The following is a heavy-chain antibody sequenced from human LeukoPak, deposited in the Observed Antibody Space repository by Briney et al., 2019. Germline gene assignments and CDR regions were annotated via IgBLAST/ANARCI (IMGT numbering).Heavy chain of an antibody. CDR1: GFTFSSYE. V-gene: IGHV3-48*03. CDR3: TRDGISSLSPEFDY. CDR2: ISSGGRNI. Sequence: GSLTLSCAASGFTFSSYEMNRVGQAPGKGLEWVSYISSGGRNIYYADSVKGRLTISRDDAKNSLYLQMNSLRAEDTAVYYCTRDGISSLSPEFDYWGQGTLVTVSS. D-gene: IGHD3-3*01. J-gene: IGHJ4*02.